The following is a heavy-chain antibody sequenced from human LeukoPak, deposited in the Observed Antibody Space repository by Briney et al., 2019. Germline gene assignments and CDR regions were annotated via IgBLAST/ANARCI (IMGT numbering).Heavy chain of an antibody. V-gene: IGHV3-23*01. J-gene: IGHJ4*02. CDR3: AKGSYYDSSGSFYFDY. CDR2: ISGSGDNT. CDR1: GFTFSSYG. Sequence: GGSLRLSCAASGFTFSSYGMHWVRQAPGKGLEWVSGISGSGDNTYYADSVKGRFTISRDNSKNTLYVQVNSLGTEDTAAYYCAKGSYYDSSGSFYFDYWGQGTLVTVSS. D-gene: IGHD3-22*01.